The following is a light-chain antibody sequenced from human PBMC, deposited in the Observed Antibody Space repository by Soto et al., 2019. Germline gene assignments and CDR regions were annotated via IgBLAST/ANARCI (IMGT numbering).Light chain of an antibody. CDR1: QSVSSN. CDR2: GAS. V-gene: IGKV3-15*01. Sequence: EIVLTQSPATLSLSPGERATLSCRASQSVSSNLAWYQQKPGQAPRLLIYGASTRATGIPARFSGSGSGTEFTLTISILQSEDFAVYYCQQYNNWPLTWTFGQGTKVDNK. J-gene: IGKJ1*01. CDR3: QQYNNWPLTWT.